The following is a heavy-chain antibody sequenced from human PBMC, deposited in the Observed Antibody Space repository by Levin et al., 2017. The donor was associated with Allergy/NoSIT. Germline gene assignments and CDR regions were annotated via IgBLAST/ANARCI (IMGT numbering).Heavy chain of an antibody. V-gene: IGHV3-23*01. CDR2: ISGSGGST. Sequence: GESLKISCAASGFTFSSYAMSWVRQAPGKGLEWVSAISGSGGSTYYADSVKGRFTISRDNSKNTLYLKMNSLRAEDTAVYYCAKVFMKAGVPRGSVDYWGQGTLVTVSS. J-gene: IGHJ4*02. D-gene: IGHD3-22*01. CDR1: GFTFSSYA. CDR3: AKVFMKAGVPRGSVDY.